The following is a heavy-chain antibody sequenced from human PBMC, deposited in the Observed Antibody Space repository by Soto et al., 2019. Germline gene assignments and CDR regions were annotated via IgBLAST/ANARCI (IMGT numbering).Heavy chain of an antibody. Sequence: ASVKVSCKASGYTFTSYAMHWVRQAPGQRLEWMGWINAGNGNTKYSQKFQGRVTITRDTSASTAYMELSSLRSEDTAVYYCASPYYYDSSGYYGSFDYWGQGTLVTVSS. CDR3: ASPYYYDSSGYYGSFDY. V-gene: IGHV1-3*01. CDR1: GYTFTSYA. J-gene: IGHJ4*02. D-gene: IGHD3-22*01. CDR2: INAGNGNT.